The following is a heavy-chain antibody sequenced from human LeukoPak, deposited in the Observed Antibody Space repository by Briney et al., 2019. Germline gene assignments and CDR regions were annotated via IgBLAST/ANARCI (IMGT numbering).Heavy chain of an antibody. D-gene: IGHD3-22*01. CDR1: GFTFSSYG. J-gene: IGHJ4*02. Sequence: PGGSLRLSCAASGFTFSSYGMHWVRQAPGKGLEWVAFIRYDGSNKYYADSVKGRFTISRDNSKNTLCLQMNSLRAEDTAVYYCAKESQHYYYDSSGYFDYWGQGTLVTVSS. CDR3: AKESQHYYYDSSGYFDY. V-gene: IGHV3-30*02. CDR2: IRYDGSNK.